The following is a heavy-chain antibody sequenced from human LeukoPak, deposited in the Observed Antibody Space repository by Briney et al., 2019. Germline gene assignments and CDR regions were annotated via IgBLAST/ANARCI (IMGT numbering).Heavy chain of an antibody. CDR3: AKAPGEYCSSTSCYLSYYMDV. Sequence: GGSLRLSCAASGFTFGSYGMHWVRQAPGKGLEWVAFIRYDGSNKYYEDSVKGRFTISRDNSKNTLYLQMNSLRAEDTAAYYCAKAPGEYCSSTSCYLSYYMDVWGKGTTVTVSS. J-gene: IGHJ6*03. V-gene: IGHV3-30*02. D-gene: IGHD2-2*01. CDR1: GFTFGSYG. CDR2: IRYDGSNK.